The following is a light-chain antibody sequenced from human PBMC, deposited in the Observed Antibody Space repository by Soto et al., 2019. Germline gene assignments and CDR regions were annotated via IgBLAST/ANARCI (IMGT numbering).Light chain of an antibody. CDR2: TTT. CDR1: ISNIGSNT. CDR3: ASWDDILHGYV. Sequence: QSVLTQPPSASGAPGQRVTISCSGSISNIGSNTVNWYRHLPGTAPKLLVYTTTHRPSGVPDRFSGSKSGTSASLAMSGLQSEDEAEYYCASWDDILHGYVFGTGTKVTVL. V-gene: IGLV1-44*01. J-gene: IGLJ1*01.